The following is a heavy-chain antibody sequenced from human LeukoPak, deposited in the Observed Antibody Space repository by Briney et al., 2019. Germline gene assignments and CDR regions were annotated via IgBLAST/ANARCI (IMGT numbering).Heavy chain of an antibody. D-gene: IGHD2-15*01. J-gene: IGHJ2*01. CDR1: GYTFIGYY. CDR3: ARDLSPTVVAPNNYFDI. Sequence: GASVKVSCKASGYTFIGYYIHWVRQAPGQGPEWVGWINPNSGVTHFAQKFQDRVTMTRDTSINTVYMELSSLRSDDTAVFYCARDLSPTVVAPNNYFDIWGRGTLVTVSS. CDR2: INPNSGVT. V-gene: IGHV1-2*02.